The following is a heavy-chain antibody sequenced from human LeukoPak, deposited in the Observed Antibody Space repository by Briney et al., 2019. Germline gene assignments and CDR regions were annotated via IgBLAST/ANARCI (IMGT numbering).Heavy chain of an antibody. CDR2: MYTSGST. CDR1: GGSISSYY. Sequence: SETLSLTCTVSGGSISSYYWSWIRQPAGKGLEWIGRMYTSGSTNYNPSLKSRVTMSLDTSKNQFSLKLSSVTAADTAVYYCAKAVYYYDSSGYYHPTYGMDVWGQGTTVTVSS. CDR3: AKAVYYYDSSGYYHPTYGMDV. D-gene: IGHD3-22*01. J-gene: IGHJ6*02. V-gene: IGHV4-4*07.